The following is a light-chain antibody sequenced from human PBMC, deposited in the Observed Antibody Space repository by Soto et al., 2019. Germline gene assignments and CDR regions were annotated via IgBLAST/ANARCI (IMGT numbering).Light chain of an antibody. J-gene: IGKJ1*01. CDR1: QSISSW. CDR2: DAS. V-gene: IGKV1-5*01. Sequence: DIQMTQSPSTLSASVGDRVTITCRASQSISSWLAWYQQKPGKAPKLLIYDASSLESGVPSRFSGSGSGTDFTLTISSLQPEDFAVYYCQQYHSWPPTFGQGTKVDIK. CDR3: QQYHSWPPT.